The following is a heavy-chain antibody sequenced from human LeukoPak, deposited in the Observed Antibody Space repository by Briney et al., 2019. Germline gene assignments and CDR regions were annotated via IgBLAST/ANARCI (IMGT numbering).Heavy chain of an antibody. CDR3: ASTDSKVPAVRGYDAFDI. D-gene: IGHD2-2*01. CDR2: IIPIFGTA. Sequence: GSSVKVSCKASGGTFSSYAISWVRQAPGQGLEWMGGIIPIFGTANYAQKFQGRVTITADESTSTAYMELSSLRSEDTAVYYCASTDSKVPAVRGYDAFDIWGQGTMVTVSS. CDR1: GGTFSSYA. V-gene: IGHV1-69*01. J-gene: IGHJ3*02.